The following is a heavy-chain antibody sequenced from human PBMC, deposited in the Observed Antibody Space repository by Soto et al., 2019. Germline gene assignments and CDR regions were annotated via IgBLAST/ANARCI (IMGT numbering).Heavy chain of an antibody. J-gene: IGHJ6*02. V-gene: IGHV1-18*01. D-gene: IGHD2-2*01. CDR2: ISAYNGNT. CDR3: AREVSDCSSTSCYALDYYYYYGMDV. CDR1: GYTFTSYG. Sequence: ASVKVSCKAPGYTFTSYGISWVRQAPGQGLEWMGWISAYNGNTNYAQKLQGRVTMTTDTSTSTAYMELRSLRSDDTAVYYCAREVSDCSSTSCYALDYYYYYGMDVWGQGTTVTVSS.